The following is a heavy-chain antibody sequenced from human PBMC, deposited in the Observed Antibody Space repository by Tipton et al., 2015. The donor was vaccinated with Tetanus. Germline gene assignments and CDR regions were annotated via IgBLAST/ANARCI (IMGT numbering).Heavy chain of an antibody. D-gene: IGHD3-22*01. CDR1: GFTFSSYR. CDR3: ARDHVTMIVVVNDY. CDR2: IKQDGSEK. Sequence: SLRLSCAASGFTFSSYRMSWVRQAPGKGLEWVANIKQDGSEKYYVDSVKGRFTISRDNAKNSLYLQMNSLRAEDTAVYYCARDHVTMIVVVNDYWGQGTLVTVSS. V-gene: IGHV3-7*01. J-gene: IGHJ4*02.